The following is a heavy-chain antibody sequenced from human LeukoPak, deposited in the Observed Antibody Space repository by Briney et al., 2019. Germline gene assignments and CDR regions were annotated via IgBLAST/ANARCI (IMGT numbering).Heavy chain of an antibody. Sequence: PGGSLRLSCAASGFTFSSYAMHWVRQAPGKGLEWVAVISYDGSNKYYADSVKGRFTISRDNSKNTLYLQMNSLRAEDTAVYYCAKDQAFLYDFWSGYSLYYYGMDVWGQGTTVTVSS. V-gene: IGHV3-30-3*01. CDR2: ISYDGSNK. CDR1: GFTFSSYA. J-gene: IGHJ6*02. D-gene: IGHD3-3*01. CDR3: AKDQAFLYDFWSGYSLYYYGMDV.